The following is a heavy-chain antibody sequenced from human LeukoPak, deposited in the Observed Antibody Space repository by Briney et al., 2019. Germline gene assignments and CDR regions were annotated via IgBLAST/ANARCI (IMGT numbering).Heavy chain of an antibody. CDR3: AKDCEVRGVPY. V-gene: IGHV3-30*02. Sequence: GGSLRLSCAASGFTFDDYGMSWVRQAPGKGLEWVAFTRYDGSNKYYADSVKGRFTISRDNSKNTLYLQMNSLRAEDTAVYYCAKDCEVRGVPYWGQGTLVTVSS. CDR2: TRYDGSNK. J-gene: IGHJ4*02. CDR1: GFTFDDYG. D-gene: IGHD3-10*01.